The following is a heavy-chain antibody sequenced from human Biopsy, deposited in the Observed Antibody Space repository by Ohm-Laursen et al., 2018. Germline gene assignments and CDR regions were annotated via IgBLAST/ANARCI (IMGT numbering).Heavy chain of an antibody. CDR1: GDSISSDYY. CDR3: AKARTLDTAIDFDY. J-gene: IGHJ4*02. D-gene: IGHD5-18*01. CDR2: MHHSGPT. V-gene: IGHV4-31*03. Sequence: TLSLTCTVSGDSISSDYYWTWIRQVPGEGLEWIAYMHHSGPTYTYYNPSLKSRVAISVEVSKNQFSLKVRSVTAADTAVYYCAKARTLDTAIDFDYWGQGTLVTVSS.